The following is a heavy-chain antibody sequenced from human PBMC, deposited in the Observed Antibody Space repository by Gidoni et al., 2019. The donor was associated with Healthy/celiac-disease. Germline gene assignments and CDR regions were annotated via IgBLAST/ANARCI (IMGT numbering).Heavy chain of an antibody. CDR1: GFTVINYA. J-gene: IGHJ4*02. Sequence: EVQLLESGGGLVQPGGSLRLSCAASGFTVINYAMTWVRQAPGKGLEWVSAISGSGGSTYFADSVKGRFTISRDNSKNTLYLQMNSLRAEDTAVYYCAKKYCSSTSCYCDYWGQGTLVTVSS. V-gene: IGHV3-23*01. CDR2: ISGSGGST. D-gene: IGHD2-2*01. CDR3: AKKYCSSTSCYCDY.